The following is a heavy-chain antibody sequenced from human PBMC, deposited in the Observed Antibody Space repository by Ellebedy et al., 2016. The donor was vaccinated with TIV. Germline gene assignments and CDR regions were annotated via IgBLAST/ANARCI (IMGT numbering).Heavy chain of an antibody. J-gene: IGHJ4*02. Sequence: ASVKVSXKASGYTFIAYKIHWVRQAPGQGLEWMGWVDAGNGNTEYSQNFQGRVTFTRYAPASTTYMELSSLRSEDTALYYCARAYCTSTNCYRFDYWGQGTLVTVSS. CDR2: VDAGNGNT. V-gene: IGHV1-3*01. CDR3: ARAYCTSTNCYRFDY. D-gene: IGHD2-2*01. CDR1: GYTFIAYK.